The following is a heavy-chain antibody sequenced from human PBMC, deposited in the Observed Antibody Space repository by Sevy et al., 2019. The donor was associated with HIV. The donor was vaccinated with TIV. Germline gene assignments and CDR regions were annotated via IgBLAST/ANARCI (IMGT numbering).Heavy chain of an antibody. J-gene: IGHJ6*02. CDR1: GFTFSSYV. CDR3: ARVGLSGCSGGSGYPNNYYYGMDV. CDR2: ISYDGSNK. D-gene: IGHD2-15*01. Sequence: GGSLRLSCAASGFTFSSYVMHWVRQAPGKGLEWVAVISYDGSNKYYADSVKGRFTISRDNSKNTLYLQMNSLRAEDTAVYYCARVGLSGCSGGSGYPNNYYYGMDVWGQGTTVTVSS. V-gene: IGHV3-30-3*01.